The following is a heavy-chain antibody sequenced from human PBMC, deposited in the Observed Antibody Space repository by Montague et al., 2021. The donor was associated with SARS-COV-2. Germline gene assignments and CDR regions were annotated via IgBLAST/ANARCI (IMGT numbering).Heavy chain of an antibody. V-gene: IGHV2-26*01. CDR3: ARIRSDPPLLYLGVWDYYFDF. Sequence: PALVKPTQTLTLTCTVSGFSLNNRLGVTWIRQPPGKALEWLAHIFLNGEQSVTPSLKTRVTVSRDTSKNQVVLSMTNVDPADTATYYCARIRSDPPLLYLGVWDYYFDFWGQGILVSVSS. D-gene: IGHD3-16*02. CDR1: GFSLNNRLG. J-gene: IGHJ4*02. CDR2: IFLNGEQ.